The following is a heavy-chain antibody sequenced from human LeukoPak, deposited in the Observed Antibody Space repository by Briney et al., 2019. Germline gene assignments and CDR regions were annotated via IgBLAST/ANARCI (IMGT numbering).Heavy chain of an antibody. CDR2: ISYSGSTT. CDR1: GFTFTNFE. J-gene: IGHJ4*02. D-gene: IGHD2-21*02. CDR3: VKPGLAYCGGDCYYDY. Sequence: PGGSLRLSCAASGFTFTNFEMNWVRQAPGKGLEWVSYISYSGSTTSYADSVKGRFTISRDNSKNTLYLQMSSLRAEDTAVYYCVKPGLAYCGGDCYYDYWGQGTLVTVSS. V-gene: IGHV3-48*03.